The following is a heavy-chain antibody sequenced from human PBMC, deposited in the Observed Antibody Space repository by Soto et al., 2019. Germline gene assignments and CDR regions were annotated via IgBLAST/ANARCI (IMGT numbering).Heavy chain of an antibody. CDR1: GYAFTTYG. D-gene: IGHD1-1*01. J-gene: IGHJ4*02. Sequence: QVHLVQSGAEVKKPGASVNVSCMGSGYAFTTYGITWVRQAPGQGLEWMGWISAHNGNTNYAQKLQGRVTVTRDTSTSTAYMELRSLRSDDTAVYYCARGRYGDYWGQGALVTVSS. V-gene: IGHV1-18*01. CDR3: ARGRYGDY. CDR2: ISAHNGNT.